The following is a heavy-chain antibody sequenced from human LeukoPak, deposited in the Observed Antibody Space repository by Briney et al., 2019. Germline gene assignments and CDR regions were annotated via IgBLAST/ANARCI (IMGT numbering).Heavy chain of an antibody. V-gene: IGHV1-46*01. D-gene: IGHD5-12*01. CDR2: INPSGGST. Sequence: ASMKVSCKASGYTFTSYYMHWVRQAPGQGLEWMGIINPSGGSTSYAQKFQGRVTMTRDTSTSTVYMELSSLRSEDTAVYYCARVKGPGGWLRSGLDYWGQGTLVTVSS. CDR3: ARVKGPGGWLRSGLDY. CDR1: GYTFTSYY. J-gene: IGHJ4*02.